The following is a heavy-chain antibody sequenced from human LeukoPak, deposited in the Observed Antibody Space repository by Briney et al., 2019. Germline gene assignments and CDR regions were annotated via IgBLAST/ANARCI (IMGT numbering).Heavy chain of an antibody. D-gene: IGHD1-26*01. V-gene: IGHV4-59*01. J-gene: IGHJ4*02. CDR1: GGSISSYY. CDR2: IYYSGST. Sequence: PSEPLSLTCTVSGGSISSYYWSWIRQPPGKGLEWIGYIYYSGSTNYNPSLKSRVTISVDPSKNQFSLKLSSVTAADTAVYYCARDDGSYSDYWGQGTLVTVSS. CDR3: ARDDGSYSDY.